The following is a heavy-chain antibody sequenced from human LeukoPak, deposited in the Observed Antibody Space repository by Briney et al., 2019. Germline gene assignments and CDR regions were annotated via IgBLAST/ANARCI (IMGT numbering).Heavy chain of an antibody. CDR2: TYYRSKWYN. CDR1: GDSVSSSSAA. V-gene: IGHV6-1*01. J-gene: IGHJ6*04. CDR3: ATGTSGTGRGLDV. D-gene: IGHD1-1*01. Sequence: SQTLSLTCAISGDSVSSSSAAWNWIRQSPSRGLEWLGRTYYRSKWYNDYAESVKSRITINPDTSKNQFSLQLNSVTPEDTALYYCATGTSGTGRGLDVWGKGTTVIVSS.